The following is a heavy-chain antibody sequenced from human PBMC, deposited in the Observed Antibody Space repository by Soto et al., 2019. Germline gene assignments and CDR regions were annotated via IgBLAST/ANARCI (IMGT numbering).Heavy chain of an antibody. J-gene: IGHJ6*02. Sequence: SETLSLTCTVAGGSVSSGSCYWSCIRQPPGKGLERIGYIYYSGSTNYNPSLKSRVTISVDTSKNQFSLKLSSVTAADTAVYYCARDRGWVAARPGTPGPTRDYYYYGMDVWGQGTTVTVSS. CDR1: GGSVSSGSCY. CDR3: ARDRGWVAARPGTPGPTRDYYYYGMDV. CDR2: IYYSGST. V-gene: IGHV4-61*01. D-gene: IGHD6-6*01.